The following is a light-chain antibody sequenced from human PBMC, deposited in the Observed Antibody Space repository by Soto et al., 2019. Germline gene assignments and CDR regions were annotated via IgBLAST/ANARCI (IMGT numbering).Light chain of an antibody. CDR2: DVT. CDR1: ITGVGKYNY. J-gene: IGLJ1*01. V-gene: IGLV2-11*01. Sequence: QSVLTQLRSVSGSPGQSVTISCTGTITGVGKYNYVSWYQQHPGKAPKLLIYDVTQRPSGVPDRFSGSKSGNTASLTISGLQAEDEADYYCCSYAGSYADVFGIGTKVTVL. CDR3: CSYAGSYADV.